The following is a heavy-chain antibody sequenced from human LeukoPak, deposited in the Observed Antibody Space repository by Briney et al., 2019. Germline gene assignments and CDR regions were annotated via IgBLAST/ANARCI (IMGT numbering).Heavy chain of an antibody. CDR2: INHSGST. Sequence: SETLSLTCAVYGGSFSGYYWSWIRQPPGKGLEWIGEINHSGSTNYNPSLKSRVTISADTSKNQFSLKLSSVTAADTAVYYCARRGVVPAANVWGQGTLVTVSS. J-gene: IGHJ4*02. CDR1: GGSFSGYY. D-gene: IGHD2-2*01. CDR3: ARRGVVPAANV. V-gene: IGHV4-34*01.